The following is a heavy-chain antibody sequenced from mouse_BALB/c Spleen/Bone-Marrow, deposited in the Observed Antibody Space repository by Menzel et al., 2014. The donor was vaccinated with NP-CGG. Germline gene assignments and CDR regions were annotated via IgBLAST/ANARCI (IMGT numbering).Heavy chain of an antibody. CDR2: ILPGNGST. CDR1: GYTFSSYW. V-gene: IGHV1-9*01. J-gene: IGHJ4*01. CDR3: ARSKVLYAMDY. D-gene: IGHD2-14*01. Sequence: VQVVESGAELMKPGASVKISCKATGYTFSSYWIEWVKRRPGHGLEWIGEILPGNGSTNYNEKFKGKATFTAETSSNTAYMQLSSLTSEDSAVYYCARSKVLYAMDYWGQGTSVTVSS.